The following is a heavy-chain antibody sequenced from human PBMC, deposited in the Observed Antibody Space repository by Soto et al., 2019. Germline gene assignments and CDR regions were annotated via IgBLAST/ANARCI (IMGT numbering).Heavy chain of an antibody. CDR2: INPSGGST. CDR3: ARVGADCGGDCFDY. V-gene: IGHV1-46*03. D-gene: IGHD2-21*01. J-gene: IGHJ4*02. CDR1: GYPLTRYY. Sequence: ASVKVSCKASGYPLTRYYMHWVRQAPGQGLEWMGLINPSGGSTTYAQKFQGRVTMTRDTSTSTVYMELSSLGSEDTAVYYCARVGADCGGDCFDYWGQGTLVTVS.